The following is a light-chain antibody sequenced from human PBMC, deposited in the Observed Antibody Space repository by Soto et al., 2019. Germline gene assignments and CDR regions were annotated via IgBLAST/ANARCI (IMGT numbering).Light chain of an antibody. CDR3: SSYAGSNNFGVV. J-gene: IGLJ2*01. CDR2: AVS. CDR1: SSDVGGYNY. V-gene: IGLV2-8*01. Sequence: QSALTQPPSASGSPGQSVTISCTGTSSDVGGYNYVSWYQQHPGKAPKLMIYAVSKRPSGVPDRFSGSKSGHTASLTVSGLEAEDEADYCCSSYAGSNNFGVVFGGGTKLTVL.